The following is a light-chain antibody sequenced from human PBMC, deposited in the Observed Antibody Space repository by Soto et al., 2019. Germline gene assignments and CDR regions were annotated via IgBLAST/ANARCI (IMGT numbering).Light chain of an antibody. V-gene: IGKV1-13*02. J-gene: IGKJ5*01. CDR3: QLFSLYPVP. CDR1: QDISSS. Sequence: AIQLTQSPSSLSASVGDRVTITCRASQDISSSLAWYQQKPGKAPNLLIYRASSLQSGVPSRFSGSGYGTDFTLTISSLQPEDFATYYCQLFSLYPVPFGQGTRLESK. CDR2: RAS.